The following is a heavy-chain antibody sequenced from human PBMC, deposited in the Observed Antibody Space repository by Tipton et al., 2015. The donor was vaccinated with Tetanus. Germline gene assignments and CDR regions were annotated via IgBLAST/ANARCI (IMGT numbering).Heavy chain of an antibody. J-gene: IGHJ3*01. CDR2: IFHSGST. D-gene: IGHD2-2*01. Sequence: TLSLTCTVSGGSMSNNYWSWIRQPPGKGLEWIAYIFHSGSTNYSPSRKSRVAISMDTSKNQISLKLSSVTAADTAVYYCARRSYCSSSRCFDAFDLWGQGTMVTVSS. V-gene: IGHV4-59*01. CDR1: GGSMSNNY. CDR3: ARRSYCSSSRCFDAFDL.